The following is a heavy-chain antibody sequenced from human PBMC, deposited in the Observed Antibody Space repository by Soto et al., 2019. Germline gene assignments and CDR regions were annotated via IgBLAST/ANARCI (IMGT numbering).Heavy chain of an antibody. CDR2: IYYSGST. D-gene: IGHD1-7*01. CDR3: ARETTRTNYYYYYMDV. CDR1: GGSISSYY. V-gene: IGHV4-59*01. Sequence: SETLSLTCTVSGGSISSYYWSWIRQPPGKGLEWIGYIYYSGSTNYNPSLKSRVTISVDTSKNQFSLKLSSVTAADTAVYYCARETTRTNYYYYYMDVWGKGTTVTVSS. J-gene: IGHJ6*03.